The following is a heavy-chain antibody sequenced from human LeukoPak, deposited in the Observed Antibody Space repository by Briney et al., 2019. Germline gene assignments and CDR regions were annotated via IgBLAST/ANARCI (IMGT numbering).Heavy chain of an antibody. CDR2: IRYDGSNK. CDR1: GFTFSSYG. CDR3: AKGWIVVVTATAQTDFDY. V-gene: IGHV3-30*02. J-gene: IGHJ4*02. D-gene: IGHD2-21*02. Sequence: GGSLRLSCAASGFTFSSYGMHWVRQAPGKGLEWVAFIRYDGSNKYYADSVKGRFTISRDNSKNTLYLQMNSLRAEDTAVYYCAKGWIVVVTATAQTDFDYWGQGTLVTVSS.